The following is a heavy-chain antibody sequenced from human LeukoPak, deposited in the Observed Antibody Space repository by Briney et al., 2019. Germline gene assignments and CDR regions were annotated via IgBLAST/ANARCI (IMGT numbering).Heavy chain of an antibody. D-gene: IGHD3-22*01. CDR2: YDPEDGET. CDR3: ATLGSHYYYDSSGYYSGDY. J-gene: IGHJ4*02. Sequence: ASVKVSCKVSGYTLTELSMHWVRQAPGKGLEWMGGYDPEDGETIYAQKFQGRVTMTEDTSTDTAYMELSSLRSEDTAVYYCATLGSHYYYDSSGYYSGDYWGQGTLVTVSS. CDR1: GYTLTELS. V-gene: IGHV1-24*01.